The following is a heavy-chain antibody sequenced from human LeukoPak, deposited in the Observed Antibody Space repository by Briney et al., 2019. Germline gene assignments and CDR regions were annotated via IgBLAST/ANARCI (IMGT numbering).Heavy chain of an antibody. CDR2: IYYSGSA. Sequence: GSLRLSCAASGFTFSSYWMSWVRQAPGKGLEWIGYIYYSGSAYYNPFLKSRVSISVDTSKNQFSLKLTSVTAADTALYFCARDYSRGYAWFDPWGQGILVTVSS. J-gene: IGHJ5*02. CDR3: ARDYSRGYAWFDP. V-gene: IGHV4-59*06. CDR1: GFTFSSYW. D-gene: IGHD5-12*01.